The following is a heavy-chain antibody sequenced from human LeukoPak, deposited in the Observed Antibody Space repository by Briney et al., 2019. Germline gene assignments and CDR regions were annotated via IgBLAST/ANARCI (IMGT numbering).Heavy chain of an antibody. CDR2: ISGSGGST. Sequence: GGSLRLSCAASGFTFSSYAMSWVRQAPGKGLEWVSAISGSGGSTYYADSVKGRFTISRDNSKNTLYLQMNSLRAEDTAVYYCAKGMYYYDSSGYYYRAFDIWGQGTMVTVSS. CDR3: AKGMYYYDSSGYYYRAFDI. V-gene: IGHV3-23*01. J-gene: IGHJ3*02. CDR1: GFTFSSYA. D-gene: IGHD3-22*01.